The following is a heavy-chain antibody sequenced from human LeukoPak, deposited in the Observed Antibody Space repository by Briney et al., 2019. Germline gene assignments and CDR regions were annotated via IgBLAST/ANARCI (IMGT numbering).Heavy chain of an antibody. CDR3: ARRQISMDAFDI. V-gene: IGHV4-39*01. CDR1: GGSISSGGYY. J-gene: IGHJ3*02. Sequence: SETLSLTCTVSGGSISSGGYYWGWIRQPPRKWLQWVGSFDYTGSTYYNPSLKSRVTISVDTSRNQFFLNLYSVTAADTAVYYCARRQISMDAFDIWGQGTMVTVSS. CDR2: FDYTGST. D-gene: IGHD3/OR15-3a*01.